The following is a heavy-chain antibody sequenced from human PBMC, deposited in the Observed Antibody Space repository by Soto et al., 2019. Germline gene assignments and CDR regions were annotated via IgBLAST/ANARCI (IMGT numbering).Heavy chain of an antibody. V-gene: IGHV1-69*13. Sequence: ASVKVSFKASGGTFSSYAISWVRQAPGQGLEWMGGIIPIFGTANYAQKFQGRVTITADESTSTAYMELSSLRSEDTAVYYCARDGYSYGYSSPSRSVDFYGMDGWGQRTTVTVSS. J-gene: IGHJ6*02. D-gene: IGHD5-18*01. CDR3: ARDGYSYGYSSPSRSVDFYGMDG. CDR1: GGTFSSYA. CDR2: IIPIFGTA.